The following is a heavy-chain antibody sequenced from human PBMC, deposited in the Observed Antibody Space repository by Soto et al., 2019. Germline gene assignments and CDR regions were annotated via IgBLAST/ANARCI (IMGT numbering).Heavy chain of an antibody. CDR2: IYPGDSYT. CDR1: GYTFTNYW. V-gene: IGHV5-51*01. CDR3: AASIFYYGMDV. J-gene: IGHJ6*02. Sequence: GESLKISCKGSGYTFTNYWIGWLRQMPGKGLEWMGIIYPGDSYTKYNPSFQGQVTISADKSITTTYLQWSSLKASDTAIYYCAASIFYYGMDVWGQGTTVTVSS.